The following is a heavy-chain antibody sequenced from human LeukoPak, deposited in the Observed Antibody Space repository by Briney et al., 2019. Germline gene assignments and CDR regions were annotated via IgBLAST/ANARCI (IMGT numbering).Heavy chain of an antibody. CDR3: ARYDRSGYSLEL. V-gene: IGHV4-59*01. Sequence: SETLSPTCTVSGGPISNYYWSWIRQPPGKGLEWIGYIYYTGTTKTNPSLKSRVTTSVDKSKNQLSLKLSSVTAADTAVYYCARYDRSGYSLELWGQGTLVTVSS. D-gene: IGHD3-22*01. J-gene: IGHJ4*02. CDR2: IYYTGTT. CDR1: GGPISNYY.